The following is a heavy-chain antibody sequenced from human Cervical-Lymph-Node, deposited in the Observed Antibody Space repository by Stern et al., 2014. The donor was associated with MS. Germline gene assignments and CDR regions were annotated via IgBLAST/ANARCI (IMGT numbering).Heavy chain of an antibody. D-gene: IGHD5-24*01. Sequence: VQLVESGPGLVKPSETLSLTCTVSGGSISSNYWSWIRQPPGKGLEWIGYLYYSGNTNYNPSHKSRLTTSVDTPKTQFPLSLSSVTAADTAVYYCARHGPPRRRDDSNHPNFDYWGPGTLVAVSS. CDR3: ARHGPPRRRDDSNHPNFDY. CDR2: LYYSGNT. V-gene: IGHV4-59*08. CDR1: GGSISSNY. J-gene: IGHJ4*02.